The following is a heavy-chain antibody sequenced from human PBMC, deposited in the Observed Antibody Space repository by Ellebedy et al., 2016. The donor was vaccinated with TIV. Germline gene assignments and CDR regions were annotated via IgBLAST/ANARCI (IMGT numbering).Heavy chain of an antibody. CDR1: GGSFSGYY. J-gene: IGHJ4*02. Sequence: MPGGSLRLSCAVYGGSFSGYYWSWIRQPPGKGLEWIGAINHSGSTNYNPSLKSRVTISLDTSKNQFSLRLSSVPAADTAVFYCARGLSGGYRRRAFSNWGQGTLVTVSS. D-gene: IGHD5-18*01. CDR3: ARGLSGGYRRRAFSN. CDR2: INHSGST. V-gene: IGHV4-34*01.